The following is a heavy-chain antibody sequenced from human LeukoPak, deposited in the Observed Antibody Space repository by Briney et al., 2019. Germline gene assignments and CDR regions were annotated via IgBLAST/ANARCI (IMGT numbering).Heavy chain of an antibody. Sequence: GASVKVSCKASGYTFTGYYMHWVRQAPGQGLEWMGWVNPNSGGTNNEQKFQGRVTMTRDTSISTAYMELSRLRFDDTAVYYCARGDVDTAMVTPDYWGQGTLVTVYS. D-gene: IGHD5-18*01. CDR2: VNPNSGGT. J-gene: IGHJ4*02. V-gene: IGHV1-2*02. CDR3: ARGDVDTAMVTPDY. CDR1: GYTFTGYY.